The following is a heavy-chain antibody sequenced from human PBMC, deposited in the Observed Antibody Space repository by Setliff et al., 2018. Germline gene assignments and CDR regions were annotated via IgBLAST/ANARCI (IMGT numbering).Heavy chain of an antibody. D-gene: IGHD7-27*01. V-gene: IGHV3-74*01. Sequence: GGSLRLSCGAFGFTFSKYWMYWVRQAPGKGLVWRSRINGDATITNYADSVKGRFTISRDNGRNTLYLQINSLRGEDTGVYFCAALDWGENFYNVDAWGKGTTVTVSS. CDR1: GFTFSKYW. J-gene: IGHJ6*03. CDR3: AALDWGENFYNVDA. CDR2: INGDATIT.